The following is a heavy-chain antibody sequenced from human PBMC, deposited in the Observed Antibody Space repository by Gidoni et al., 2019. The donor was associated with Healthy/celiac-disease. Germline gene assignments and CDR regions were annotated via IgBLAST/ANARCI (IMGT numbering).Heavy chain of an antibody. CDR3: AKGHMVATLPYAFDI. D-gene: IGHD5-12*01. Sequence: EVQLLESGGGLVQPGGSLRLSCAASGLPFSRYAMSWVRQAPGKGLEWVSAISGSGGSKYYADSVKGRFTISRDNSKNTLYLQMNSLRAEDTAVYYCAKGHMVATLPYAFDIWGQGTMVTVSS. CDR2: ISGSGGSK. V-gene: IGHV3-23*01. CDR1: GLPFSRYA. J-gene: IGHJ3*02.